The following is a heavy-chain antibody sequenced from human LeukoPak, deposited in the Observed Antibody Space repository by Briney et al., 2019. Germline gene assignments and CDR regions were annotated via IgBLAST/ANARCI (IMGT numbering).Heavy chain of an antibody. D-gene: IGHD2-15*01. CDR1: GFTFSSYA. CDR3: ARYCSGGSCYSNDAFDI. Sequence: PGGSLRLSCAASGFTFSSYAMHWVRQAPGKGLEYVSAISSNGGSTYYANSVKGRFTISRDNSKNTLYLQMGSLRAEDMAVHYCARYCSGGSCYSNDAFDIWDQGTMVTVSS. J-gene: IGHJ3*02. CDR2: ISSNGGST. V-gene: IGHV3-64*01.